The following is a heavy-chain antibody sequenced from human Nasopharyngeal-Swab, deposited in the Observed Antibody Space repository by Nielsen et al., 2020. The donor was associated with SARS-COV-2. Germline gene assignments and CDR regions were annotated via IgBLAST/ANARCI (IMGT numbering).Heavy chain of an antibody. V-gene: IGHV3-7*01. CDR2: IKQDGSEK. CDR3: ARESGLRFFDYYYYYYMDV. CDR1: GFTFSSYW. D-gene: IGHD3-3*01. Sequence: GGSLRLSCAASGFTFSSYWMSWVRQAPGKGLEWVANIKQDGSEKYYVDSVKGRFTISRDNAKNSLYLQMNSLRAEDTAVYYCARESGLRFFDYYYYYYMDVWGKGNGHRLL. J-gene: IGHJ6*03.